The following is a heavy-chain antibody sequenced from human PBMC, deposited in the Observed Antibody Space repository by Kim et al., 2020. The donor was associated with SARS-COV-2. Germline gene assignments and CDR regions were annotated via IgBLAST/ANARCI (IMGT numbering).Heavy chain of an antibody. Sequence: GGSLRLSCAASGFTFSSYSMNWVRQAPGKGLEWVSSISSSSSYIYYADSVKGRFTISRDNAKNSLYLQMNSLRAEDTAVYYCAADSTPETVDYGDYGPDYGMDVWGQGTTVTVSS. CDR3: AADSTPETVDYGDYGPDYGMDV. CDR1: GFTFSSYS. D-gene: IGHD4-17*01. CDR2: ISSSSSYI. V-gene: IGHV3-21*01. J-gene: IGHJ6*02.